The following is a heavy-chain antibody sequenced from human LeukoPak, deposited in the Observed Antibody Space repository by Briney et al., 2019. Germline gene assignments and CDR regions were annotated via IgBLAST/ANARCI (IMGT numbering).Heavy chain of an antibody. CDR2: LSGRSTYI. Sequence: PGGSLRLSCAASGFTFSPYSMNWVRQAPGKGLEWVSSLSGRSTYIYYADSVRGRFTISRDNAKNSLYLQMNSLRAEDTAVYYCARDQVIGPRPAQIAFDIWGQGTMVTVSS. CDR3: ARDQVIGPRPAQIAFDI. V-gene: IGHV3-21*01. J-gene: IGHJ3*02. CDR1: GFTFSPYS. D-gene: IGHD2-21*01.